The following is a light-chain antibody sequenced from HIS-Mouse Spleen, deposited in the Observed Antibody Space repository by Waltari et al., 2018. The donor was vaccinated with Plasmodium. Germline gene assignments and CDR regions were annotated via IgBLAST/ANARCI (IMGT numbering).Light chain of an antibody. V-gene: IGLV2-14*01. J-gene: IGLJ1*01. CDR3: SSYTSSSTLDV. CDR2: EVS. CDR1: RRAVGGYNY. Sequence: QSALTQPASVSGSPGQSITISCTGTRRAVGGYNYVSWYQQHPGKAPKLMIYEVSNRPSGVSNRFSGSKSGNTASLTISGLQAEDEADYYCSSYTSSSTLDVFGTGTKVTVL.